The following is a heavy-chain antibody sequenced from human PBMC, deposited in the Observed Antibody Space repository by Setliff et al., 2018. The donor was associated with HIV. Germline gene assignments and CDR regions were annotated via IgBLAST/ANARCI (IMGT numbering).Heavy chain of an antibody. Sequence: PSETLSLTCTVSGGSIRSSDNYWSWIRQPPGKALEWIGYIYYSGSTYYNPSLKSRVTISVDTSKNQFSLKLSSVTAADTAVYYCARQGGYSYGYPFDYWGQGTLVTVSS. CDR1: GGSIRSSDNY. J-gene: IGHJ4*02. V-gene: IGHV4-39*01. CDR3: ARQGGYSYGYPFDY. D-gene: IGHD5-18*01. CDR2: IYYSGST.